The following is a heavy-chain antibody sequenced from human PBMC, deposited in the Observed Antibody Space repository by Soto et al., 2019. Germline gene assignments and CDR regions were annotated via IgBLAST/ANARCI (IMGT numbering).Heavy chain of an antibody. J-gene: IGHJ4*02. V-gene: IGHV4-31*03. CDR2: IYYSGST. CDR3: ARAVVAATNFDY. D-gene: IGHD2-15*01. CDR1: GGSISSGGYY. Sequence: LSLTCTVSGGSISSGGYYWSWIRQHPGKGLEWIGYIYYSGSTYYNPSLKSRVTISVDTSKNQFSLKLSSVTAADTAVYYCARAVVAATNFDYWGQGTLVTVSS.